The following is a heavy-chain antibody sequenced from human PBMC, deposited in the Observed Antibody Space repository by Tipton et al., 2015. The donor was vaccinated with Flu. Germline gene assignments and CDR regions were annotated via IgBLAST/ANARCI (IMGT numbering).Heavy chain of an antibody. CDR3: ARRDFSNYVSEPRNWFDF. CDR1: GGSFSGYY. Sequence: GLVKPSETLSLTCAVYGGSFSGYYWSWIRQPPGKGLEWIGNIHQAGSTYYNPSLRSRVTISIARSKAQFSLKLTSVTAADTAVYFCARRDFSNYVSEPRNWFDFWGQGTLVTVSS. V-gene: IGHV4-34*01. J-gene: IGHJ5*01. CDR2: IHQAGST. D-gene: IGHD4-11*01.